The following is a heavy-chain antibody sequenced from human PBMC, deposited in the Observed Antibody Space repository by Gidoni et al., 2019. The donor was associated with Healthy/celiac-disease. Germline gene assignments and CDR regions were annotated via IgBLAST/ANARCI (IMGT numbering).Heavy chain of an antibody. D-gene: IGHD6-6*01. Sequence: VVQPGRSLSLPCAPSGFTFSSYAMHWVRQAPGKGLEWVAVISYDGSNKYYADSVKGRFTISRDNSKNTLYLQMNSLRAEDTAVYYCARARSIAARPVDYWGQGTLVTVSS. J-gene: IGHJ4*02. V-gene: IGHV3-30*04. CDR2: ISYDGSNK. CDR1: GFTFSSYA. CDR3: ARARSIAARPVDY.